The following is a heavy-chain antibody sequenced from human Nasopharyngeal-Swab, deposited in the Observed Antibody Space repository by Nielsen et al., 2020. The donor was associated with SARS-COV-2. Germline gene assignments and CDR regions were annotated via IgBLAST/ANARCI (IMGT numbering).Heavy chain of an antibody. D-gene: IGHD3-16*01. CDR1: GGSISSGGYY. J-gene: IGHJ4*02. Sequence: SETLSLTCTVSGGSISSGGYYWSWIRQHPGKGLEWIGYIYYSGSTYYNPSLKSRVTISVDTSKNQFSLKLSSVTAADTAVYYCARVKIIMITFGGVAPFDYWGQGTLVTVSS. V-gene: IGHV4-31*03. CDR3: ARVKIIMITFGGVAPFDY. CDR2: IYYSGST.